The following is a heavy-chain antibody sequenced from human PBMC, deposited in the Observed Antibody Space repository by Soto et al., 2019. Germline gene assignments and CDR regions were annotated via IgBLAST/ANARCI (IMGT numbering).Heavy chain of an antibody. CDR2: INAGNGNT. D-gene: IGHD1-26*01. V-gene: IGHV1-3*05. Sequence: QVQLVQSGAEEKKPGASVKVSCKASGYTFTSYAMHWVRQAPGQRLEWMGWINAGNGNTKYSQKFQGRVTITRDTSASTAYMGLSSLRSEDTAVYYCARAGVGATPNDYWGQGTLVTVSS. CDR1: GYTFTSYA. J-gene: IGHJ4*02. CDR3: ARAGVGATPNDY.